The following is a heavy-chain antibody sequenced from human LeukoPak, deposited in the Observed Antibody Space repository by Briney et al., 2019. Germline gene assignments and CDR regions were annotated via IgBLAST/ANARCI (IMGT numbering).Heavy chain of an antibody. J-gene: IGHJ5*02. CDR3: ARSRVRGANKSNWFDP. D-gene: IGHD3-10*01. CDR2: INPNSGGT. Sequence: ASVKVSCKAAGYTFTDYYMHWVRQAPGQGLEWMGWINPNSGGTNYAQKFQGRVTMTRDTSISTAYMELSRLRSDDTAVYYSARSRVRGANKSNWFDPWGQGTLVTVSS. CDR1: GYTFTDYY. V-gene: IGHV1-2*02.